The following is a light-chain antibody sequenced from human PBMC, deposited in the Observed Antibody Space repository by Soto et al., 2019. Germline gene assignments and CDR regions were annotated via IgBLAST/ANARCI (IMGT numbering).Light chain of an antibody. CDR2: GSS. CDR3: QQYDNWPFT. V-gene: IGKV3-15*01. Sequence: EIVMPQSPATLSVSPGERATLSCRASQSVSSNLAWYQQKRGQAPRLLIYGSSTRATGIPARFSGSGSGTDFTLTISSLQSEDCAVYYCQQYDNWPFTFGPGTKVDIK. CDR1: QSVSSN. J-gene: IGKJ3*01.